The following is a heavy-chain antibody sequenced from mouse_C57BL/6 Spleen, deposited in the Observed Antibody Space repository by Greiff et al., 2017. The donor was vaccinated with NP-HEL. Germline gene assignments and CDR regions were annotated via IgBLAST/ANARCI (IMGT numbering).Heavy chain of an antibody. D-gene: IGHD2-1*01. CDR3: AREGGNYETYFDY. Sequence: DVKLVESGGGLVKPGGSLKLSCAASGFTFSSYAMSWVRQTPEKRLEWVATISDGGSYTYYPDNVKGRFTISRDNAKNNLYLQMSHLKSEDTAMYYWAREGGNYETYFDYWGQGTTLTVSS. CDR1: GFTFSSYA. V-gene: IGHV5-4*01. CDR2: ISDGGSYT. J-gene: IGHJ2*01.